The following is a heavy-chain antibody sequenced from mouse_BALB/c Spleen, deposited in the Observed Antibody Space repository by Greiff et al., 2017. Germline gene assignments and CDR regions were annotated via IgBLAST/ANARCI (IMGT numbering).Heavy chain of an antibody. Sequence: VQLQQSGAELVRSGASVKLSCTASGFNIKDYYMHWVKQRPEQGLEWIGWIDPENGDTEYAPKFQGKATMTADTSSNTAYLQLSSLTSEDTAVYYCNDWDGGFAYWGQGTLVTVSA. D-gene: IGHD4-1*01. CDR2: IDPENGDT. CDR1: GFNIKDYY. J-gene: IGHJ3*01. V-gene: IGHV14-4*02. CDR3: NDWDGGFAY.